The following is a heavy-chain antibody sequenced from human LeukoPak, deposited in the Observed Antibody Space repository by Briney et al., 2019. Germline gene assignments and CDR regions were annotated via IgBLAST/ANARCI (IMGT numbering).Heavy chain of an antibody. D-gene: IGHD3-3*01. CDR3: ARPRTDYDFWSGYYTNYYHMDV. J-gene: IGHJ6*03. Sequence: ASVKVSCKASGYTFTSYGISWVRQAPGQGLEWMGWISAYNGNTNYAQKLQGRVTMTTDTSTSTAYMELRSLRSDDTAVYYCARPRTDYDFWSGYYTNYYHMDVWGKGTTVTVSS. CDR1: GYTFTSYG. V-gene: IGHV1-18*01. CDR2: ISAYNGNT.